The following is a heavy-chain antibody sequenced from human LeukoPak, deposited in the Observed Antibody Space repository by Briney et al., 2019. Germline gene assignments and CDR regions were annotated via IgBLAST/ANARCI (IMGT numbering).Heavy chain of an antibody. CDR2: IRSKANNYAT. V-gene: IGHV3-73*01. CDR1: GFTFSFSA. Sequence: GGSLRLSCAASGFTFSFSAMHWVRQASGKGLEWVGRIRSKANNYATTYAASVKGRFTISRDDSKNTAYLQMDSLKTEDTAVYYCTRLLAEGCWGQGTLVTVSS. CDR3: TRLLAEGC. J-gene: IGHJ4*02.